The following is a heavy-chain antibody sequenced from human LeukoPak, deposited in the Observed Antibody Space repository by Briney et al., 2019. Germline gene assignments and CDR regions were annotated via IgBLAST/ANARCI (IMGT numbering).Heavy chain of an antibody. Sequence: PSETLSLTCLVSGGSMSSYFWSWIRQPAGKGLEWIGRIYPGGNTYKPSLKSRVTMSIDTSKNQLSLKLSSVTAADTAMYYCARDSGTTGEVKFDPWGQGTLVTVSS. D-gene: IGHD3-10*01. CDR1: GGSMSSYF. J-gene: IGHJ5*02. CDR3: ARDSGTTGEVKFDP. CDR2: IYPGGNT. V-gene: IGHV4-4*07.